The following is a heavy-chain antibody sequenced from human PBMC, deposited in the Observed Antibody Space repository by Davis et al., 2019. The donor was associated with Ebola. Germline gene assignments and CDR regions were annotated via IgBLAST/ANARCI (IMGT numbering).Heavy chain of an antibody. V-gene: IGHV1-46*03. CDR1: AYTFTNYY. Sequence: AASVKVSCKASAYTFTNYYMHWVRQAPGQGLEWMGMINPNDGRTIYAQKFQGRVTVTRDTSTTTVYMDRTSLRSEDTALYYCTTPGGQESGDDVFDIWGQGTMVTVSS. CDR3: TTPGGQESGDDVFDI. J-gene: IGHJ3*02. CDR2: INPNDGRT. D-gene: IGHD5-12*01.